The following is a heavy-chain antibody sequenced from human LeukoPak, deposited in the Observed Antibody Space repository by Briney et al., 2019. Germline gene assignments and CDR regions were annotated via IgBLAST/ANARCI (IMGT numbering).Heavy chain of an antibody. Sequence: ASVKVSCKASGYTFTSYDINWVRQATGQELEWMGWMNPHSDNTAYAQKFQGRVTMTKNTSISTAYMELSSLRSDDTAVYYCTRRANGRRYNWFDTWGQGTLVTVSS. CDR1: GYTFTSYD. V-gene: IGHV1-8*01. J-gene: IGHJ5*02. CDR2: MNPHSDNT. CDR3: TRRANGRRYNWFDT. D-gene: IGHD2-8*01.